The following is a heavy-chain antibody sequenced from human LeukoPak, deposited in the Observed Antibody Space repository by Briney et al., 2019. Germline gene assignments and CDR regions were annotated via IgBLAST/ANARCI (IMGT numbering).Heavy chain of an antibody. CDR1: GYTFTGYY. CDR3: ARDFSGSYDF. CDR2: INPNNGGT. D-gene: IGHD1-26*01. J-gene: IGHJ4*02. Sequence: ASVTVSCKASGYTFTGYYIHWVRQTPGQGLEWMGWINPNNGGTYYAQNFQGRVTMTTDTSISTAYMELSSLRSDDTAVYYCARDFSGSYDFWGQGTLVT. V-gene: IGHV1-2*02.